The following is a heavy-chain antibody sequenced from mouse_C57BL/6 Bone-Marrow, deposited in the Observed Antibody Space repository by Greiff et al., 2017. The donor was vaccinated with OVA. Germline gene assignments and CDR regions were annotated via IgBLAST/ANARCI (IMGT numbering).Heavy chain of an antibody. J-gene: IGHJ4*01. CDR2: LYPGSGST. CDR3: ARPWSYAMDY. Sequence: QVQLQQPGAELVKPGASVTMSCKASGYTFTSYWITWVKQRPGQGLEWIGDLYPGSGSTNYNEKFKSKATLTVDTSSSTAYMQLRSLTSEDSAVYYCARPWSYAMDYWGQGTSVTVSS. CDR1: GYTFTSYW. D-gene: IGHD1-1*02. V-gene: IGHV1-55*01.